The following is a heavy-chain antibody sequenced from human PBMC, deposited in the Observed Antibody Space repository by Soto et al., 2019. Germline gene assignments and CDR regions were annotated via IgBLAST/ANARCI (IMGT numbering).Heavy chain of an antibody. D-gene: IGHD3-10*01. CDR3: ARSMVRGARGDY. Sequence: LQESGPGLVKPSQTLSLTXXVXGGSISSGGYXXXXXXXXXXXVXEWIGYIYYSGRTYYNPSLKSRVTISVDTSKNQFSLKLSSVTAADTAVYYCARSMVRGARGDYWGQGTLVTVSS. J-gene: IGHJ4*02. V-gene: IGHV4-31*02. CDR1: GGSISSGGYX. CDR2: IYYSGRT.